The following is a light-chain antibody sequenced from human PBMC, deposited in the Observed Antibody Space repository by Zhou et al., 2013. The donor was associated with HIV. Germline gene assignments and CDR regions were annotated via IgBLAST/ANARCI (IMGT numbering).Light chain of an antibody. CDR2: AAS. Sequence: DIQMTQSPSSLSASVGDRVTITCRASQAISNSLAWYQQKPGKAPKLLLYAASRLASGVPSRFRGSGSGTDYTLTISSLQPEDFATYYCQQFYTTPPVTFGGGTKVEIK. J-gene: IGKJ4*01. CDR1: QAISNS. V-gene: IGKV1-NL1*01. CDR3: QQFYTTPPVT.